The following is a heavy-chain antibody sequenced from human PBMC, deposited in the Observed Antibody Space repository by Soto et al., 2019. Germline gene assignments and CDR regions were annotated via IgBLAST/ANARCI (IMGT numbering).Heavy chain of an antibody. Sequence: SETLSLTCAVSGGSISSSNWWSWVRQPPGKGLEWIGETYHSGSTNYNPSLKSRVIISVDKSKNQFSLKLSSVTAADTAVYYCASPDYYGSGSYSEWGQGTLVTVSS. CDR2: TYHSGST. V-gene: IGHV4-4*02. CDR3: ASPDYYGSGSYSE. CDR1: GGSISSSNW. J-gene: IGHJ4*02. D-gene: IGHD3-10*01.